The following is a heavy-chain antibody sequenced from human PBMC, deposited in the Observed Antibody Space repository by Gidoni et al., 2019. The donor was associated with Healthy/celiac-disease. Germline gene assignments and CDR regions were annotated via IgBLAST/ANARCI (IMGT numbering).Heavy chain of an antibody. CDR1: GFTFSSYG. J-gene: IGHJ4*02. CDR2: IWYDGSNK. V-gene: IGHV3-33*01. D-gene: IGHD3-3*01. CDR3: ARAENTYYDFWSGSELGGNFDY. Sequence: QVQLVESGGGVVQPGRSLRLYCSASGFTFSSYGIHCVRQAPGKGLEWVAVIWYDGSNKYYADPVKGRFTISRDNSKNTLYLQMNSLRAEDTAVYYCARAENTYYDFWSGSELGGNFDYWGQGTLVTVSS.